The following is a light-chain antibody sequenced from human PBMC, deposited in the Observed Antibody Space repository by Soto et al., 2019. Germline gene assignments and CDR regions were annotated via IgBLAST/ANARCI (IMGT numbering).Light chain of an antibody. CDR3: QQYKQWPVA. Sequence: EIVLTQSPGTLSLSPGERATLSCRASESLSSAYLAWYQQKPGQAPRLLLYGASTRATGIPDRFSGSGSGTEFTLTISRLEPEDLAVYYCQQYKQWPVAFGGGTKVEIK. CDR2: GAS. V-gene: IGKV3-20*01. CDR1: ESLSSAY. J-gene: IGKJ4*01.